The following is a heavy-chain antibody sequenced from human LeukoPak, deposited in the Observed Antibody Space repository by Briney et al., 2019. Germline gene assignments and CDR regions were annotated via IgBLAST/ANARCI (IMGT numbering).Heavy chain of an antibody. CDR3: ARRGPSGYDSSADY. V-gene: IGHV1-18*01. CDR1: CCTFTSYG. J-gene: IGHJ4*02. D-gene: IGHD5-12*01. Sequence: ASVRVSFKASCCTFTSYGISWVGQAPGQGLEWMGWISAYNGNTNYAQKLQGRVTMTTDTSTSTAYMELRSLRSDDTAVYYCARRGPSGYDSSADYWGQGTLVTVSS. CDR2: ISAYNGNT.